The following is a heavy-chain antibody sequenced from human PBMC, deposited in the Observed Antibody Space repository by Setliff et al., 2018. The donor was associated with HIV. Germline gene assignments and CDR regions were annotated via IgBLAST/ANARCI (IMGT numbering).Heavy chain of an antibody. CDR3: AKVAPLPGTMDV. D-gene: IGHD1-1*01. Sequence: GGSLRLSCVASGFTFSTYAMSWVRQAPGRGLEWVSAISGNGGSSYYADSVKGRFTISRDNSKNTLYLQMNSLRAEDTALYYCAKVAPLPGTMDVWPRDHGHRLL. V-gene: IGHV3-23*01. CDR2: ISGNGGSS. CDR1: GFTFSTYA. J-gene: IGHJ6*02.